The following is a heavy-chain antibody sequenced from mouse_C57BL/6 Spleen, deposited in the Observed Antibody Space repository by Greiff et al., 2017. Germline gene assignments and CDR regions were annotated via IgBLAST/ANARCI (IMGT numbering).Heavy chain of an antibody. J-gene: IGHJ2*01. Sequence: EVKLQESGAELVKPGASVKLSCTASGFNIKDYYMHWVKQRTEQGLAWIGRIDPEDGETIYAPKFQGKATITADTSSNSAYLQLSSLTSEDTAVYYCARWRNSNFYFDYWGQGTTLTVSS. D-gene: IGHD2-5*01. CDR1: GFNIKDYY. V-gene: IGHV14-2*01. CDR3: ARWRNSNFYFDY. CDR2: IDPEDGET.